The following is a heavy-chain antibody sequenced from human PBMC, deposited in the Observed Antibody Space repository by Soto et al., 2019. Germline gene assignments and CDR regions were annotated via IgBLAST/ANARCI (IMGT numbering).Heavy chain of an antibody. J-gene: IGHJ6*02. CDR2: ISSSSSYI. CDR1: GFTFSSYS. D-gene: IGHD2-21*02. CDR3: ARSDTLAYCGGDCYSGGVLSYYYYGMDV. Sequence: GGSLRLSCAASGFTFSSYSMNWVRQAPGKGLEWVSSISSSSSYIYYADSVKGRFTISRDNAKNSLYLQMNSLRAEDTAVYYCARSDTLAYCGGDCYSGGVLSYYYYGMDVWGQGTTATVSS. V-gene: IGHV3-21*01.